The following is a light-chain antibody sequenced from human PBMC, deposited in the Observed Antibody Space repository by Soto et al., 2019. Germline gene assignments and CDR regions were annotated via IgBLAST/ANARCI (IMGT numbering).Light chain of an antibody. CDR3: QQSYSTFWT. J-gene: IGKJ1*01. V-gene: IGKV1-39*01. CDR2: AAS. Sequence: DIQMTQSPSSLSASVGDRVTITCRASQSISSYLNWYQQKPGKAPKLLIYAASSLQSGVPSRFSGSGSGIDFTLTISSLQPEDFATYYCQQSYSTFWTFGQGTKVEIK. CDR1: QSISSY.